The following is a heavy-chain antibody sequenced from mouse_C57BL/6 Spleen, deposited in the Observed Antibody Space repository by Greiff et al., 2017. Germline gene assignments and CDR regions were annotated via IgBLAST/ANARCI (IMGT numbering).Heavy chain of an antibody. CDR3: ATRGAQIAY. D-gene: IGHD3-2*02. CDR2: IDPADSDT. Sequence: QVQLQQPGAELVMPGASVKLSCKASGYTFTSYWMHWVKQRPGQGLEWIGEIDPADSDTNYNPKFKGKSTLTVDKSSSTAYMQLSSLTSEDSAVYYCATRGAQIAYWGQGTLVTVSA. CDR1: GYTFTSYW. J-gene: IGHJ3*01. V-gene: IGHV1-69*01.